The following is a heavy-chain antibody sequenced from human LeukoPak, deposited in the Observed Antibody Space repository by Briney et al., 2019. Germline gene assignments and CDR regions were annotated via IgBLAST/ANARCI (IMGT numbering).Heavy chain of an antibody. Sequence: SETLSLTCTVSGGSISSSSYYWGWLRQPPGKGLEWIGSIYYSGSTYYNPSLKSRVTISVDTSKNQFSLKLSSVTAADTAVYYCARPRSFAAGPFDYWGQGTLVTVSS. V-gene: IGHV4-39*01. D-gene: IGHD6-13*01. CDR3: ARPRSFAAGPFDY. J-gene: IGHJ4*02. CDR1: GGSISSSSYY. CDR2: IYYSGST.